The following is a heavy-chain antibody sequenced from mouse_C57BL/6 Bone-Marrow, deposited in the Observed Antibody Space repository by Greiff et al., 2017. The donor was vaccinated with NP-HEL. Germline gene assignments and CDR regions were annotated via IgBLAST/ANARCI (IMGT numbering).Heavy chain of an antibody. D-gene: IGHD2-1*01. J-gene: IGHJ3*01. CDR1: GYSFTSYY. CDR2: IYPGSGNT. CDR3: AREGYGNYAWFAY. Sequence: LVESGPELVKPGASVKISCKASGYSFTSYYIHWVKQRPGQGLEWIGWIYPGSGNTKYNEKFKGKATLTADTSSSTAYMQLSSLTSEDSAVYYCAREGYGNYAWFAYWGQGTLVTVSA. V-gene: IGHV1-66*01.